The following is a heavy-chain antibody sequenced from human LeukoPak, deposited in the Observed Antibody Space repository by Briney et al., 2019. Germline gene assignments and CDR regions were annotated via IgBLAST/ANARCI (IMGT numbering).Heavy chain of an antibody. CDR2: ISGSGGST. D-gene: IGHD3-9*01. Sequence: GGSLRLSCAASGFTFSSYAMSWVRQAPGKGLEWVSAISGSGGSTYYADSVKGRFTISRDNSKNTLYLQMNSLRAEDTAVYYCAKGLNPIRYPGYYGMDVWGKGTTVTVSS. V-gene: IGHV3-23*01. CDR3: AKGLNPIRYPGYYGMDV. CDR1: GFTFSSYA. J-gene: IGHJ6*04.